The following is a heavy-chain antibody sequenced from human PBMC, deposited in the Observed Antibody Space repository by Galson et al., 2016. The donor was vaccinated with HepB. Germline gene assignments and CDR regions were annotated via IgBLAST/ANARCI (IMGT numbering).Heavy chain of an antibody. D-gene: IGHD5-24*01. CDR3: ARDPMATRYYYYGRDV. CDR1: GFTFSSYY. V-gene: IGHV3-74*01. CDR2: INRDESST. Sequence: SLRLSCAASGFTFSSYYMHWVRQAPGKGLVWVSRINRDESSTSYADSVKGRFTISRDNSKNTLYLQMNSLRAEDTAVYYCARDPMATRYYYYGRDVWGQGTTVTVSS. J-gene: IGHJ6*02.